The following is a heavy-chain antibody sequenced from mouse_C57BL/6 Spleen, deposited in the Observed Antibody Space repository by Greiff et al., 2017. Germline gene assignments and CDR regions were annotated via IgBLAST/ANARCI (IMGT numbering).Heavy chain of an antibody. CDR3: TPIYDGYFHWYFDV. D-gene: IGHD2-3*01. CDR2: IDPEDGDT. CDR1: GFNIKDYY. J-gene: IGHJ1*03. V-gene: IGHV14-1*01. Sequence: EVQLQESGAELVRPGASVKLSCTASGFNIKDYYMHWVKQRPEQGLEWIGRIDPEDGDTEYAPKFQGKATMTADTSSNTAYLQLSSLTSEDTAVYYCTPIYDGYFHWYFDVWGTGTTVTVSS.